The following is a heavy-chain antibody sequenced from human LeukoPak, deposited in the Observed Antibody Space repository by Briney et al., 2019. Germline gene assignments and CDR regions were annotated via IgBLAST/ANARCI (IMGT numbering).Heavy chain of an antibody. CDR2: FSGTASGGGPYYA. J-gene: IGHJ4*01. CDR1: GFTVSSYG. V-gene: IGHV3-21*06. CDR3: VRDVGAVRGEVYFDY. Sequence: GGTLRLSCAASGFTVSSYGMTWVRQAPGKGLEWVSSFSGTASGGGPYYAYYADSVKGRFTISRDNTKNLLYLEMNSLRAEDTAMYFCVRDVGAVRGEVYFDYWGQGTLVTVSS. D-gene: IGHD3-10*01.